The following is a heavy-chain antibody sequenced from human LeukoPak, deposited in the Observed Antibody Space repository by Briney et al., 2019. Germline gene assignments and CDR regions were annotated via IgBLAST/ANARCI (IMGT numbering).Heavy chain of an antibody. J-gene: IGHJ4*02. CDR3: ARETRKNAAGGTDFFDY. CDR1: GGTFGKYA. CDR2: TIPLFDTA. Sequence: ASVKVSCKASGGTFGKYAISWVRQAPGQGLEWMGGTIPLFDTANYAQKFQGRLTITADEPTSTAYMELSSLRSEDTAVYYCARETRKNAAGGTDFFDYWGQGTLVTVSS. V-gene: IGHV1-69*13. D-gene: IGHD6-13*01.